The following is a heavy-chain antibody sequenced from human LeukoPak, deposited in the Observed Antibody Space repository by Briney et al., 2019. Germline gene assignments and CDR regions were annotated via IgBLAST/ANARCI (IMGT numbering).Heavy chain of an antibody. CDR3: AREQQPHYYYYYMDV. V-gene: IGHV1-2*02. Sequence: ASVKVSCKASGYTFTDYYIHWVRQAPGQGLEWMGWINPNSGGTNYAQKFQGRVTMTRDTSISTAYMELSRLRSDDTAVYYCAREQQPHYYYYYMDVWGKGTTVTVSS. J-gene: IGHJ6*03. D-gene: IGHD6-13*01. CDR1: GYTFTDYY. CDR2: INPNSGGT.